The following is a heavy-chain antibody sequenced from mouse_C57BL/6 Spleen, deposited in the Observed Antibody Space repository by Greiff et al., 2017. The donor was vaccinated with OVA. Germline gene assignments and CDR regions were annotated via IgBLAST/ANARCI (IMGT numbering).Heavy chain of an antibody. J-gene: IGHJ3*01. CDR3: ARGITTVVEGTWFAY. CDR1: GYSITSGYY. D-gene: IGHD1-1*01. Sequence: DVKLQESGPGLVKPSQSLSLTCSVTGYSITSGYYWNWIRQFPGNKLEWMGYISYDGSNNYNPSLKNRISITRDTSKNQFFLKLNSVTTEDTATYYCARGITTVVEGTWFAYWGQGTLVTVSA. CDR2: ISYDGSN. V-gene: IGHV3-6*01.